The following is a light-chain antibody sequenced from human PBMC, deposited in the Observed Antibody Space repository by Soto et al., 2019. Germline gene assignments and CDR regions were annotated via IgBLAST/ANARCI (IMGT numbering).Light chain of an antibody. J-gene: IGKJ1*01. CDR3: QHYNSYSEA. Sequence: DIQMTQSPSTLSGSVGDRVTITCRSSQTISSWLAWYQQKPGKAPKLLIYKASTLKSGVPSRFSGSGSGTEFTLTISRLQPDDFVTYYCQHYNSYSEAFGQGTKVELK. CDR1: QTISSW. CDR2: KAS. V-gene: IGKV1-5*03.